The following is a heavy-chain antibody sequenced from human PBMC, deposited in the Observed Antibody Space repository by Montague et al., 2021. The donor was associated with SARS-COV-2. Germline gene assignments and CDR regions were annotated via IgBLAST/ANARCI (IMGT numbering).Heavy chain of an antibody. D-gene: IGHD3-22*01. CDR3: ARLKRYFDSSGSPSAFDF. CDR1: GGSITNNIDY. J-gene: IGHJ3*01. V-gene: IGHV4-39*02. CDR2: IYYTGNT. Sequence: SETLSLTCTVSGGSITNNIDYWAWLRPPPGQGLEWIGSIYYTGNTYYNPSLKSRVTISVVTSKNHFTLKLSSVTAAETAVYYCARLKRYFDSSGSPSAFDFWGQGTKVTVSS.